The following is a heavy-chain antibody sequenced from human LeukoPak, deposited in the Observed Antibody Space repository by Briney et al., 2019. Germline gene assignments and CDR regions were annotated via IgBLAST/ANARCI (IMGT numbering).Heavy chain of an antibody. CDR3: ARWDDLFLIDF. CDR2: IYYSGST. V-gene: IGHV4-39*01. Sequence: PSETLSLTCTVSGGSISSSSYYWGWIRQPPGKGLEWIGSIYYSGSTYYNPSLKSRVTISVDTSKNQFSLKLSSVTAADTAVYYCARWDDLFLIDFWGQGTLVTVSS. D-gene: IGHD3-9*01. J-gene: IGHJ4*02. CDR1: GGSISSSSYY.